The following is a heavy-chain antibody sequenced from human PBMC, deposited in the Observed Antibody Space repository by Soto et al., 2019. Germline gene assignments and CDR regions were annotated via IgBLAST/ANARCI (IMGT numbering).Heavy chain of an antibody. V-gene: IGHV1-18*01. CDR1: GYTFTSYG. J-gene: IGHJ3*01. Sequence: ASVKVSCKASGYTFTSYGISWVRQAPGQGLEWMGWISAYNGNTNYAQKLQGRVTMTTDTSTSTAYMELRSLRSDDTAVYYCARDLPKTKITFGGTFWGQGTMVTVSS. D-gene: IGHD3-16*01. CDR2: ISAYNGNT. CDR3: ARDLPKTKITFGGTF.